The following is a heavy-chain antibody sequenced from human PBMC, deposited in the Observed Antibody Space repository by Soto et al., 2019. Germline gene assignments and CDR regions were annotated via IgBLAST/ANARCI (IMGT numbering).Heavy chain of an antibody. J-gene: IGHJ4*02. CDR2: IIPIFGTA. CDR1: GGTFSSYA. D-gene: IGHD3-22*01. CDR3: AREGDSYDSSGFGSGYQFDY. Sequence: GASVKVSCKASGGTFSSYAISWVRQAPGQGLEWMGGIIPIFGTANYAQKFQGRVTITADESTSTAYMEQSSLRSEDTAVYYCAREGDSYDSSGFGSGYQFDYWGQGTLVTVSS. V-gene: IGHV1-69*13.